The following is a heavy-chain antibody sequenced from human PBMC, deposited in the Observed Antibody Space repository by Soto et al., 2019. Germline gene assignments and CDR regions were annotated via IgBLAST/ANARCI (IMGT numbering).Heavy chain of an antibody. V-gene: IGHV4-30-2*06. D-gene: IGHD6-13*01. CDR1: GDSISSGGLS. CDR2: IYYPGLT. Sequence: QLQLQESGSGLLKPSQTLSLNCSVSGDSISSGGLSWNWLRQSPGRGLEWIGYIYYPGLTYYNPSLKSGVSMSLDTSENQVSLSLSSVTAADSAVYYCARGRRSKTATAGTGWFDPWGPGTLVNVSS. J-gene: IGHJ5*02. CDR3: ARGRRSKTATAGTGWFDP.